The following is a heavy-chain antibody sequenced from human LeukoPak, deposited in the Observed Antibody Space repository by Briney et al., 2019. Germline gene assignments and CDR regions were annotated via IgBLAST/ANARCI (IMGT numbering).Heavy chain of an antibody. V-gene: IGHV4-61*02. CDR2: ISTSGST. CDR1: GGSISSGIYY. Sequence: SETLSLTCTVSGGSISSGIYYWSWIRQPAGKGLEWIGRISTSGSTYFHPSLKSRVTISVDTSKNQFSLKLTSVSAADTAVYYCARHLDSSSYSAFEYWGQGTLVTVSS. D-gene: IGHD3-22*01. CDR3: ARHLDSSSYSAFEY. J-gene: IGHJ4*02.